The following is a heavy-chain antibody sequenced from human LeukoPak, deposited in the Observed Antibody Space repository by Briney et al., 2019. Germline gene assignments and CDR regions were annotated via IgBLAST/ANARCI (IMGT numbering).Heavy chain of an antibody. J-gene: IGHJ4*02. V-gene: IGHV3-33*01. CDR2: IWYDGSNK. Sequence: GRSLRLSCAASGFTFSSYGMHWVRQAPGKGLEWVAVIWYDGSNKYYADSVKGRFTISRDNSKNTLYLQMNSLRAEDTAVYYCARENAGYSSGFDYWGQGTLVTVSS. CDR1: GFTFSSYG. D-gene: IGHD6-19*01. CDR3: ARENAGYSSGFDY.